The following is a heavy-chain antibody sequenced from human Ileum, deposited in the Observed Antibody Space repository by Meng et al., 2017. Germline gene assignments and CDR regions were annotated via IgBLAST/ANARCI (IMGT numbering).Heavy chain of an antibody. J-gene: IGHJ5*02. D-gene: IGHD2-2*01. CDR1: GYTFTSSG. V-gene: IGHV1-18*01. CDR2: ISAYNGDR. Sequence: VQLVPSGAEVKKPGAPVKVSCKASGYTFTSSGITWVRQAPGQGLEWMGWISAYNGDRNYAQKLQGRVTMTTDTSTSTAYMELNNLRSDDTAVYYCAKLGYCSSPSCYPEDDWFDPWGQGTLVTVSS. CDR3: AKLGYCSSPSCYPEDDWFDP.